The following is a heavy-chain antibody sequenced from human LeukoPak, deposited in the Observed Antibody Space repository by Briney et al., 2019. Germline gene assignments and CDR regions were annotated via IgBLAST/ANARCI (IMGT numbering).Heavy chain of an antibody. D-gene: IGHD3-3*01. CDR3: AREYGYDFWSGFNSNYYYMDV. CDR2: INWNGGST. Sequence: PGGSLRLSCAASGFTFSSYWMSWVRQAPGKGLEWVSGINWNGGSTGYADSVKGRFTISRDNAKNSLYLQMNSLRAEDTALYYCAREYGYDFWSGFNSNYYYMDVWGKGTTVTVSS. J-gene: IGHJ6*03. V-gene: IGHV3-20*04. CDR1: GFTFSSYW.